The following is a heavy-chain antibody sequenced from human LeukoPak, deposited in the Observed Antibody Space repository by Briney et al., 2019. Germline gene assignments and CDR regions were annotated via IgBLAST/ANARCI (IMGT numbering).Heavy chain of an antibody. Sequence: SETLPLTCTVSGGSISSYYWSWIRQPAGKGLEWIGRIYTSGSTNYNPSLKSRVTMSVDTSKNQFSLKLSSVTAADTAVYYCARDNRLDYSNYDGYYFDYWGQGTLVTVSS. CDR3: ARDNRLDYSNYDGYYFDY. CDR2: IYTSGST. CDR1: GGSISSYY. J-gene: IGHJ4*02. V-gene: IGHV4-4*07. D-gene: IGHD4-11*01.